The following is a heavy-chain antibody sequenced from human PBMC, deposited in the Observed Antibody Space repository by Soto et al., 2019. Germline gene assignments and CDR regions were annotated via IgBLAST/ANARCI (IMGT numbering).Heavy chain of an antibody. CDR1: GFTFSDYS. Sequence: GGSLRLSCAASGFTFSDYSMNWVRQAPGKGLEWVSYISRSGSDIYYADSVEGRFTTSRDNAKNSLFLQMNSLRAEDTAVYYCATVGYCSSTSCQTRYYYYGMDVWGQGTTVTVSS. CDR3: ATVGYCSSTSCQTRYYYYGMDV. D-gene: IGHD2-2*03. J-gene: IGHJ6*02. CDR2: ISRSGSDI. V-gene: IGHV3-11*01.